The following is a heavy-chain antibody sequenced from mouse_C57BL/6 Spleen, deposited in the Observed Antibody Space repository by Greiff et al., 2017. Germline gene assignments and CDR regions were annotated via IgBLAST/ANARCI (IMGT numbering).Heavy chain of an antibody. CDR1: GFNFKDYY. CDR2: INPKDGDT. V-gene: IGHV14-1*01. CDR3: ATLRGAMDY. Sequence: EVQLQHSGAELVRPGASVKLSCTASGFNFKDYYMPWVKPRPEHGLEWIGRINPKDGDTNYATKFQVKATMTVDTSSNPAYLQLSSLTSEDTAVYYCATLRGAMDYWGKGTSVTVSS. D-gene: IGHD1-1*01. J-gene: IGHJ4*01.